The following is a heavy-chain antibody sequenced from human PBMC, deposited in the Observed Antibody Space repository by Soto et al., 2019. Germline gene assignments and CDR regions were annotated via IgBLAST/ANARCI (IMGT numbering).Heavy chain of an antibody. J-gene: IGHJ6*02. CDR3: ARHKSTSSYYYGMDV. CDR2: IYHSGST. CDR1: GGSISSGGYS. D-gene: IGHD1-1*01. Sequence: SETLSLTCAVSGGSISSGGYSWSWIRQPPGKGLESIGYIYHSGSTYYNPSLKSRVAISADTSKNQFSLKLTSVAAADTAVYYCARHKSTSSYYYGMDVWGQGTTVTVSS. V-gene: IGHV4-30-2*03.